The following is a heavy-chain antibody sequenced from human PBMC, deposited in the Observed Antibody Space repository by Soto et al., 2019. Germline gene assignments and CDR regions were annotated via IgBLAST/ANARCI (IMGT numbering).Heavy chain of an antibody. CDR3: ARAYWFGELI. D-gene: IGHD3-10*01. J-gene: IGHJ4*02. CDR2: IYYSGGT. CDR1: GGSIISGGYY. Sequence: QVQLQESGPGLVKPSQTLSLTCTVSGGSIISGGYYWSWIRQHPGTGLEWIGYIYYSGGTYNNPSLKSCVTIAIDTSNNQFSLKLSSVTAADTVVYFCARAYWFGELIWGEGTLVTVSS. V-gene: IGHV4-31*03.